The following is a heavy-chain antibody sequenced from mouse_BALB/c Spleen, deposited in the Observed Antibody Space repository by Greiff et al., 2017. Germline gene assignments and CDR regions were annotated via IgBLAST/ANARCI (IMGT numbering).Heavy chain of an antibody. V-gene: IGHV3-2*02. CDR1: GYSITSDYA. J-gene: IGHJ3*01. CDR2: ISYSGST. Sequence: EVKLQESGPGLVKPSQSLSLTCTVTGYSITSDYAWNWIRQFPGNKLEWMGYISYSGSTSYNPSLKSRISITRDTSKNQFFLQLNSVTTEDTATYYCARSGTEFAYWGQGTLVTVSA. D-gene: IGHD4-1*01. CDR3: ARSGTEFAY.